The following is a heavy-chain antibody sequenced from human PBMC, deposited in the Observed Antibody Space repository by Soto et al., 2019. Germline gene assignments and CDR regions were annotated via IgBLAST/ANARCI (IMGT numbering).Heavy chain of an antibody. J-gene: IGHJ4*02. V-gene: IGHV5-51*01. CDR1: GYSFTSYW. D-gene: IGHD3-9*01. Sequence: GESLKISCKGSGYSFTSYWIGWVRQMPGKGLEWMGIIYPGDSDTRYSPSFQGQVTISADKSISTAYLQWSSLKASDTAMYYCARHGDDFDWLLPNLAYFDYWGQGTLVTVSS. CDR3: ARHGDDFDWLLPNLAYFDY. CDR2: IYPGDSDT.